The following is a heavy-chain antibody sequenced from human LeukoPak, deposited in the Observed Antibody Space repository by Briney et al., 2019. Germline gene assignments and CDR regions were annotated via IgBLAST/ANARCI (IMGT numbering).Heavy chain of an antibody. CDR3: ARVPGRPAAVFDY. CDR2: LNHSGST. CDR1: GGSLSGFS. Sequence: SETLSLTCAVYGGSLSGFSWSWIRQPPGKGLEWIGELNHSGSTNYNPSLKSRVTISVDTSKNQFSLKLSSVTAADSAFYYCARVPGRPAAVFDYRGQGTLVTVSS. D-gene: IGHD2-2*01. V-gene: IGHV4-34*01. J-gene: IGHJ4*02.